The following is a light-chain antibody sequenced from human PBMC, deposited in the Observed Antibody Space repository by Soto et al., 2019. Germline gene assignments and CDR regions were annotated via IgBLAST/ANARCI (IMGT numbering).Light chain of an antibody. CDR2: GNS. J-gene: IGLJ2*01. Sequence: QPVLTQPPSVSGAPGQRVTISCTGSSSNIGAGYDVHWYQQLPGTAPKLLIYGNSNRPAGVPDRFSGSISGTSASLDITGLQAGDEADYYCQSYDSSLGDVTFGGGTQLTVL. CDR3: QSYDSSLGDVT. CDR1: SSNIGAGYD. V-gene: IGLV1-40*01.